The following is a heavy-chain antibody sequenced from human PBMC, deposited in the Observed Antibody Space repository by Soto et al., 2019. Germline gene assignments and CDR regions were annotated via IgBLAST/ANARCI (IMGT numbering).Heavy chain of an antibody. CDR2: IFPSDSDT. J-gene: IGHJ6*02. Sequence: GESLRISCKASGYGFSTHWIGWVRQMRGKGLEWMGIIFPSDSDTRYTPSFQGQVTISADKSINTAYLQWNSLKASDTAMYYCANPCGFGMDVWGQGTPVTVSS. D-gene: IGHD5-12*01. CDR1: GYGFSTHW. CDR3: ANPCGFGMDV. V-gene: IGHV5-51*01.